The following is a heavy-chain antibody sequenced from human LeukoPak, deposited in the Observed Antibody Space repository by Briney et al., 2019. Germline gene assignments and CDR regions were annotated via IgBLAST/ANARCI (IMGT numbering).Heavy chain of an antibody. J-gene: IGHJ4*02. CDR2: ISGYGDTT. CDR3: ARGGSGYSYGKIDS. CDR1: GFTFSRYA. D-gene: IGHD5-18*01. Sequence: PGRSLRLSCAASGFTFSRYAMHWVRQAPGKGLEWVSIISGYGDTTYYTDSVKGRFTISRDNAKNSLYLQMNSLRDEDTAVYYCARGGSGYSYGKIDSWGQGILVTVSS. V-gene: IGHV3-48*03.